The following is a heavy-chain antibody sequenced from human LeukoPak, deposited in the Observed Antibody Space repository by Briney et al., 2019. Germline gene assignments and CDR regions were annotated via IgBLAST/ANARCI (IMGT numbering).Heavy chain of an antibody. J-gene: IGHJ4*02. CDR2: ISGTGDYT. V-gene: IGHV3-23*01. CDR3: PKRPEGSGFSPFDY. D-gene: IGHD3-22*01. CDR1: GFTFSIYA. Sequence: PGGSLRLSCAASGFTFSIYAMNWVRQAPGKGLEWVSAISGTGDYTYFADSVKGRFTISRDNSKNTLYLQMNSLRAEDTAVYYCPKRPEGSGFSPFDYWGQGTLVTVSS.